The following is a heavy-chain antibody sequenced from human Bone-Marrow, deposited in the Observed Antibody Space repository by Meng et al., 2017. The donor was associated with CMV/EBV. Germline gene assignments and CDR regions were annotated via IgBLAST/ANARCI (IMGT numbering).Heavy chain of an antibody. Sequence: GGPLRLSCAASGLTFSDYAMNWARQPPGKGLEWLSYISGASGTIYYADSVKGRITISRDNGKKSVYLQMNSLRVDDTAVYYCAGEKYYGMDVWGQGTTVTVSS. CDR3: AGEKYYGMDV. D-gene: IGHD3-10*01. J-gene: IGHJ6*02. CDR2: ISGASGTI. CDR1: GLTFSDYA. V-gene: IGHV3-48*04.